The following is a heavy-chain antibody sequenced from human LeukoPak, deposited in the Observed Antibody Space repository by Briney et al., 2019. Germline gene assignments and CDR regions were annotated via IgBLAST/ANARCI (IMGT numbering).Heavy chain of an antibody. J-gene: IGHJ4*02. D-gene: IGHD3-22*01. Sequence: SETLSLTCAVYGGSFSGYYWSWIRQPPGKGLEWIGEIDHSGSTNYNPSLKSRVTISVDTPKNQFSLKLTSVTAADTAVYYCARELRDYYDSSGYGLDYWGQGTLVTVSS. CDR2: IDHSGST. V-gene: IGHV4-34*01. CDR1: GGSFSGYY. CDR3: ARELRDYYDSSGYGLDY.